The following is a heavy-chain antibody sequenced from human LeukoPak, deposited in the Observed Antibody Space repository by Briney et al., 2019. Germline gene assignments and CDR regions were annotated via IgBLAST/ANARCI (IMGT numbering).Heavy chain of an antibody. CDR1: GGSISSYY. CDR3: ASGYCSGGSCYPGYFQH. CDR2: IYTSGST. V-gene: IGHV4-4*07. J-gene: IGHJ1*01. Sequence: PSETLSLTCTVSGGSISSYYWSWIRQPAGKGLEWIGRIYTSGSTNYNPSLKSRVTISVDTSKNQFSLKLSSVTAADTAVYYCASGYCSGGSCYPGYFQHWGQGTLVTVSS. D-gene: IGHD2-15*01.